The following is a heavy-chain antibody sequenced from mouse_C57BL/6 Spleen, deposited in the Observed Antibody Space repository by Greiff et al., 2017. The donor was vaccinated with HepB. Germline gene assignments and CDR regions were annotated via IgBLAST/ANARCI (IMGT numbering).Heavy chain of an antibody. J-gene: IGHJ2*01. Sequence: EVQLQQSGPELVKPGASVKIPCKASGYTFTDYNMDWVKQSHGKSLEWIGDINPNNGGTIYNQKFKGKATLTVDKSSSTAYMELRSLTSEYTAVYYCARRALDGYCFDYWGQGTTLTVSS. D-gene: IGHD2-3*01. CDR1: GYTFTDYN. V-gene: IGHV1-18*01. CDR2: INPNNGGT. CDR3: ARRALDGYCFDY.